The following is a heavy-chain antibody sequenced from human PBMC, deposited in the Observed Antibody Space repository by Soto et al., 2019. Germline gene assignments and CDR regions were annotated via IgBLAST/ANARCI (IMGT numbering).Heavy chain of an antibody. Sequence: QVQLVESGGGVVQPGRSLRLSCAASGFTFSSYAMHWVRQAPGKGLEWVAVISYDGSNKYYADSVKGRFTISRDNSTNTLYLQMTSLRAEDTAVYYCTIDHGGDIDYWGQGTLVTVSS. J-gene: IGHJ4*02. D-gene: IGHD3-16*01. V-gene: IGHV3-30-3*01. CDR2: ISYDGSNK. CDR3: TIDHGGDIDY. CDR1: GFTFSSYA.